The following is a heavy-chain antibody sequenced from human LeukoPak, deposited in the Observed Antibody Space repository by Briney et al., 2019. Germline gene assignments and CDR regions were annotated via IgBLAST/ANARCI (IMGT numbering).Heavy chain of an antibody. CDR2: ISGSGGST. D-gene: IGHD6-6*01. Sequence: GGSLSLSCAASGFTFSSYAMSWVRQAPGKGLEWVSAISGSGGSTYSADSVKGRFTISRDNSKNTLYLQMNSLRAEDTAVYYCAKDLKGYSGSSESWGQGTLVTVSS. J-gene: IGHJ4*02. CDR3: AKDLKGYSGSSES. V-gene: IGHV3-23*01. CDR1: GFTFSSYA.